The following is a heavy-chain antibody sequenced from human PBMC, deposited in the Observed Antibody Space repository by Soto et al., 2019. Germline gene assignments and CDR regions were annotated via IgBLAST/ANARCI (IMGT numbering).Heavy chain of an antibody. J-gene: IGHJ5*01. CDR3: ARVQGGRQLDGSVPTQNWFDS. CDR2: ISVHKGNT. Sequence: QVQLVQSGPEVKKPGASVKVSCKASGYTFSSYDFTWVRQAPGQGLEWMGWISVHKGNTNHALKFQGRVTMTTDTSPSTIYMDLRSLRPADTAVYYCARVQGGRQLDGSVPTQNWFDSWGPGTLVTVSS. CDR1: GYTFSSYD. D-gene: IGHD4-17*01. V-gene: IGHV1-18*04.